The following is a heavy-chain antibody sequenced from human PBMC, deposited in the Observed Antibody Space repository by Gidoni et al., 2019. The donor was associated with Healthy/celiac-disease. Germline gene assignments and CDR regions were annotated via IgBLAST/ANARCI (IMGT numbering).Heavy chain of an antibody. Sequence: VQLVQLGALVQLPGESLHISCKGSGYSFTIYCIGWVRQMPGKGLEWMGIIYPGDSDTRYSPSFQGQVTISADKSISTAYLQWSSLEASDTAMYYGARHLHETGYSSGWYYVNWGQGTLVTVSS. D-gene: IGHD6-19*01. CDR1: GYSFTIYC. CDR3: ARHLHETGYSSGWYYVN. V-gene: IGHV5-51*01. J-gene: IGHJ4*02. CDR2: IYPGDSDT.